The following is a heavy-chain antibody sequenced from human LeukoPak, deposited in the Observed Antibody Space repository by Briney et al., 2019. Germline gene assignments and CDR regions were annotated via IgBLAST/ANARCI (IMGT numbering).Heavy chain of an antibody. CDR2: ISSSSNYI. D-gene: IGHD3-22*01. V-gene: IGHV3-21*01. CDR1: GISLRSFG. Sequence: GGSLRLSCAAPGISLRSFGLNWVRQATGNGLEWVSSISSSSNYIYYADSLKGRFTISRDNAKNSLYLQMNSLRAEDTAVYYCATYYHDSSGYYPDAFDIWGQGTMVTVSS. J-gene: IGHJ3*02. CDR3: ATYYHDSSGYYPDAFDI.